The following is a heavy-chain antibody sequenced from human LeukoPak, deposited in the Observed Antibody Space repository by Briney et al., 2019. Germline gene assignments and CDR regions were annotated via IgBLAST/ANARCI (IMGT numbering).Heavy chain of an antibody. CDR2: IYYSGST. CDR3: ARHDGGLVAPAASYYMDV. D-gene: IGHD2-2*01. J-gene: IGHJ6*03. V-gene: IGHV4-39*01. CDR1: SGSISSSNYH. Sequence: LETLSLTCTVSSGSISSSNYHWGWLRQPPGKGLEWIGSIYYSGSTYYNPSLKSRVTISVDTSKNQFSLKLSSVTAADTAVYYCARHDGGLVAPAASYYMDVWGKGTTVTVSS.